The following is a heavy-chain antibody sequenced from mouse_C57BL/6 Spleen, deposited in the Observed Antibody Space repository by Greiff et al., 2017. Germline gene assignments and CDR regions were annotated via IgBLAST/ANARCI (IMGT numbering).Heavy chain of an antibody. CDR2: IGPNSGGT. Sequence: QVHVKQPGAALVKPGASVKLSCKASGYTFTSYWMHWVKQRPGRGLEWIGRIGPNSGGTKYNEKFKSKATLTVDKPSSTAYMQLSSLTSEDSAVXYCARSAGGSSHYWYFDVWGTGTTVTVSS. V-gene: IGHV1-72*01. J-gene: IGHJ1*03. CDR1: GYTFTSYW. CDR3: ARSAGGSSHYWYFDV. D-gene: IGHD1-1*01.